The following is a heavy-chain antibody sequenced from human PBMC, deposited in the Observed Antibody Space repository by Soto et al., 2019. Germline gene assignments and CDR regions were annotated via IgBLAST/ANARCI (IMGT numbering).Heavy chain of an antibody. CDR3: ARDRPVGAALLYYFDY. V-gene: IGHV6-1*01. CDR1: GDSVSSNSAA. CDR2: TYYRSKWYN. J-gene: IGHJ4*02. D-gene: IGHD1-26*01. Sequence: SETLSLTCAISGDSVSSNSAAWNWIRQSPSRGLEWLGRTYYRSKWYNDYAVSVKSRITINPDTSKNQFSLQLNSVTPEDTAVYYCARDRPVGAALLYYFDYWGQGTLVTVSS.